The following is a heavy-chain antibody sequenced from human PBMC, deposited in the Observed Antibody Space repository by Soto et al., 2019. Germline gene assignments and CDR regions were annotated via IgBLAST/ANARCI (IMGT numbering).Heavy chain of an antibody. CDR3: TGDLGYHYGRAPI. V-gene: IGHV3-49*04. Sequence: ALRLSCAASGFTFGDYSMRWVRQAPGMGPEEVEFIRSKTDGGRTQYAASVKGRFTISRDDSKSIAYLQMNSLKTEDTAVYYCTGDLGYHYGRAPIWGQGRMVTV. CDR1: GFTFGDYS. D-gene: IGHD3-10*01. CDR2: IRSKTDGGRT. J-gene: IGHJ3*02.